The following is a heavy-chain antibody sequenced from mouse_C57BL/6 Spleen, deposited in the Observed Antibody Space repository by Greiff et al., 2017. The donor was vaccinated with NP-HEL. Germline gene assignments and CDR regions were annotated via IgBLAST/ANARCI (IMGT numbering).Heavy chain of an antibody. CDR3: ARQRVYYDYDY. CDR1: GYTFTSYW. D-gene: IGHD2-4*01. V-gene: IGHV1-55*01. Sequence: QVQLQQPGAELVKPGASVKMSYKASGYTFTSYWITWVKQRPGQGLEWIGDIYPGSGSTNYNEKFKSKATLTVDTSSSTAYMQLSSLTSEDSAVYYCARQRVYYDYDYWGQGTTLTVSS. CDR2: IYPGSGST. J-gene: IGHJ2*01.